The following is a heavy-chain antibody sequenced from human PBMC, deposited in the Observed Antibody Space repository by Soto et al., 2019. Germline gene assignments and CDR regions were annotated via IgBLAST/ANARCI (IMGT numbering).Heavy chain of an antibody. CDR1: GFTFRSYS. CDR3: ARRSIQLWFDFDY. J-gene: IGHJ4*02. Sequence: PGGSLRLSCAASGFTFRSYSMNWVRQAPGKGLEWVSYISSSSSTIYYADSVKGRFTISRDNAKNSLYLQMNSLRAEDTAVYYCARRSIQLWFDFDYWGQGTLVTVSS. CDR2: ISSSSSTI. V-gene: IGHV3-48*01. D-gene: IGHD5-18*01.